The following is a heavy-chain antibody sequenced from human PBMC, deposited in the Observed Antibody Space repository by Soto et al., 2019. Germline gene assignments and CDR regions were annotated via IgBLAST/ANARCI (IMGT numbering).Heavy chain of an antibody. D-gene: IGHD3-10*01. CDR1: GYIFSNYG. V-gene: IGHV1-18*04. CDR2: VTPYNIHT. Sequence: QVQLVQSEPEVKKPGASVKVSCTAYGYIFSNYGITWVRQAPGQGLGWMGWVTPYNIHTNDAQSLRGRVTMTPDTSTSTAHLELRSLRSDDTSVYYCARGFMMFGFGDLLEYFDYWGQGTLVTVSS. CDR3: ARGFMMFGFGDLLEYFDY. J-gene: IGHJ4*02.